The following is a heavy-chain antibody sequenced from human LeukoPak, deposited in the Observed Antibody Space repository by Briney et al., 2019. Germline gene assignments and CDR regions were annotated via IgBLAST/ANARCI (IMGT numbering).Heavy chain of an antibody. D-gene: IGHD5-18*01. CDR3: ARVRGGGYSYGYWYFDY. J-gene: IGHJ4*02. Sequence: SETLSLTCAVSGYSISSGYYWGWIRQPPGKGLEWIGSIYHSGSTYYNPSLKIRVTISVDTSKNQFSLKLSSVTAADTAVYYCARVRGGGYSYGYWYFDYWGQGTLVTVSS. CDR1: GYSISSGYY. CDR2: IYHSGST. V-gene: IGHV4-38-2*01.